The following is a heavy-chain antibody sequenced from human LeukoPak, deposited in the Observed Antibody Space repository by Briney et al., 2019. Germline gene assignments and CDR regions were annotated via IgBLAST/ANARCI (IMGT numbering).Heavy chain of an antibody. Sequence: SEILSLTRAVYGGSFSGYYWSWIRQPPGKGLEWIGEINHSGSTNYNPPLKSRVTISVDTSKNQFSLKLSSVTAADTAVYYCARGLCYDFWSGYMVPFDYWGQGTLVTVSS. CDR2: INHSGST. D-gene: IGHD3-3*01. V-gene: IGHV4-34*01. CDR1: GGSFSGYY. CDR3: ARGLCYDFWSGYMVPFDY. J-gene: IGHJ4*02.